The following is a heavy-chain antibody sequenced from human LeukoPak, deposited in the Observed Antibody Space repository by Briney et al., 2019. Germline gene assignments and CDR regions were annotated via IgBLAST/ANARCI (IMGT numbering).Heavy chain of an antibody. J-gene: IGHJ1*01. CDR2: ISYDGSNK. D-gene: IGHD3-22*01. Sequence: GCSLRLSCAASGFTFSSYAIHWLRKAPGKGLEGVAVISYDGSNKYYADSVKGRFTISRDNFKNTLYLQMNSLRAEDTAVYYCARDFFYDSPPFQHWGQGTLVTVSS. CDR1: GFTFSSYA. V-gene: IGHV3-30-3*01. CDR3: ARDFFYDSPPFQH.